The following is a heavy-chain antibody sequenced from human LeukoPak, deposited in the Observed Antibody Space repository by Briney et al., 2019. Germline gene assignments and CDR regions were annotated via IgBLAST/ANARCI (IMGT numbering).Heavy chain of an antibody. CDR3: TRVAATRPNLIDF. CDR2: ISPDGSST. D-gene: IGHD6-6*01. Sequence: GSLSLSCAASGFTFSSHWMHWVRPAPGKGLVWVSRISPDGSSTAYADSMKGRFTISRDNARNTLFLQMNSLRAEDTAIYYCTRVAATRPNLIDFWGQGTLVTVSS. V-gene: IGHV3-74*01. J-gene: IGHJ4*02. CDR1: GFTFSSHW.